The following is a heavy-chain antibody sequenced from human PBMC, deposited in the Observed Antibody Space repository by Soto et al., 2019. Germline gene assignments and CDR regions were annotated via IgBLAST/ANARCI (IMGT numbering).Heavy chain of an antibody. Sequence: GASVKVSCKASGYTFTGYYMHCVRQAPGQGLEWMGWINPNSGGTNYAQKFQGRVTMTRDTSVSTAYMELSRLRSDDTAVYYCARVSSSATEAWGLGIWGQGTMVTVSS. V-gene: IGHV1-2*02. D-gene: IGHD6-6*01. CDR2: INPNSGGT. CDR3: ARVSSSATEAWGLGI. J-gene: IGHJ3*02. CDR1: GYTFTGYY.